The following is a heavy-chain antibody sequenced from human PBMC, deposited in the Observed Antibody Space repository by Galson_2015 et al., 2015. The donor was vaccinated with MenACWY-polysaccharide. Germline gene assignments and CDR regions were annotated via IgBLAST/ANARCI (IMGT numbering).Heavy chain of an antibody. V-gene: IGHV3-33*01. CDR2: IQYDGSNK. D-gene: IGHD2-2*01. J-gene: IGHJ3*02. Sequence: SLRLRCAASGPGLSNSGMHWVRQAPGKGLEWVAVIQYDGSNKVYADSVKGRFTIARDNSKNTVFLEMNTLGVEDTAVYYCAREGSRIVFHAFDIWGQGTMVTVSS. CDR1: GPGLSNSG. CDR3: AREGSRIVFHAFDI.